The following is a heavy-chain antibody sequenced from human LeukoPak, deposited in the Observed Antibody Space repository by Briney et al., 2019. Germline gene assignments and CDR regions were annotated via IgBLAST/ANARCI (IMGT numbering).Heavy chain of an antibody. Sequence: GGSLRLSCAASGFTFSIYAMGWVRQAPGEGLEWVSGVSGAGGYTYYADSAKGRFTISRDNSKNTLYLQMNSLRAEDTAVYYCAKDKVYVYGDSLPEDDYFYYMDVWGKGTTVTVSS. V-gene: IGHV3-23*01. D-gene: IGHD4-17*01. J-gene: IGHJ6*03. CDR3: AKDKVYVYGDSLPEDDYFYYMDV. CDR2: VSGAGGYT. CDR1: GFTFSIYA.